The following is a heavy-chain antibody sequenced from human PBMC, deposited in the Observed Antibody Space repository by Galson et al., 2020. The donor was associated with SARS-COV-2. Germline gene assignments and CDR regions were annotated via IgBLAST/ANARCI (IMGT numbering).Heavy chain of an antibody. V-gene: IGHV6-1*01. J-gene: IGHJ4*02. CDR2: AYYRSMWFA. CDR3: ARDAETNGGYILDS. D-gene: IGHD6-19*01. CDR1: GDSVSSNSAA. Sequence: SQTLSLTCAISGDSVSSNSAAWNWIRQSPSRGLEWLGRAYYRSMWFADYEVSVKSRITINPDTSKNQFSLQLTSVTPDDTAVYYCARDAETNGGYILDSWGQGTLVTVSS.